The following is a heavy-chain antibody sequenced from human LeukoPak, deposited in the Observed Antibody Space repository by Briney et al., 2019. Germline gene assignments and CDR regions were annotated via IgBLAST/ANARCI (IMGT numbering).Heavy chain of an antibody. Sequence: PSETLSLTCTVSGDSISSYYWSWIRQPPGKGLEWIGYIYYSGSTNYNPSLKSRVTISVDTSKNQFSLKLSSVTAADTAVYYCARREPPPGDAFDIWGQGTMVTVSS. CDR1: GDSISSYY. V-gene: IGHV4-59*08. D-gene: IGHD1-14*01. J-gene: IGHJ3*02. CDR3: ARREPPPGDAFDI. CDR2: IYYSGST.